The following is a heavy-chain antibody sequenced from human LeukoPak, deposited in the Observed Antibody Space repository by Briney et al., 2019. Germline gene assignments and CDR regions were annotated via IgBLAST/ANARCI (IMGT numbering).Heavy chain of an antibody. Sequence: GGSLRLSCAASGFTFSSYWMHWVRQAPGKGLVWVSRINSDGSSTSYADSVKGRFTISRDNAKNTLYLQMNSLRAEDTAVYYCASPRGGYDFGYWGQGTLVTVSS. J-gene: IGHJ4*02. V-gene: IGHV3-74*01. CDR1: GFTFSSYW. CDR3: ASPRGGYDFGY. D-gene: IGHD5-12*01. CDR2: INSDGSST.